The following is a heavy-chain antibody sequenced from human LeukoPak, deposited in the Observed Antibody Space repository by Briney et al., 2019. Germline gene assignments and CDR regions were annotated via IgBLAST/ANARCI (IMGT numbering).Heavy chain of an antibody. V-gene: IGHV3-23*01. CDR3: AKGDDYVWGSYRYRTPFDY. CDR2: ISGSGGST. Sequence: PSETLSLTCTVSGGSISSYYWSWVRQAPGKGLEWVSAISGSGGSTYYADSVKGRFTISRDNSKNTLYLQMNSLRAEDTAVYYCAKGDDYVWGSYRYRTPFDYWGQGTLVTVSS. CDR1: GGSISSYY. J-gene: IGHJ4*02. D-gene: IGHD3-16*02.